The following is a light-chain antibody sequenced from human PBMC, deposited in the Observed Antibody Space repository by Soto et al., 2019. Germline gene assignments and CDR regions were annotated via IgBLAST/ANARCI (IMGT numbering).Light chain of an antibody. J-gene: IGKJ3*01. CDR3: QQSYSTPFT. CDR2: AAS. CDR1: QSISNY. Sequence: DFQMTQSPSSLSASVGDRVTITCRASQSISNYLSWYQQKPGKPPKLLIYAASNLQSGVPSRFSGSGSGTDFTLTISSLQPEDFATYYCQQSYSTPFTFGPGTKVD. V-gene: IGKV1-39*01.